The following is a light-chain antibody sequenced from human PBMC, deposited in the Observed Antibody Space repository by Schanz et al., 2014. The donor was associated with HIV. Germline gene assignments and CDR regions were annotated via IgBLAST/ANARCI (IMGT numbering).Light chain of an antibody. V-gene: IGLV3-9*01. CDR1: NIGGKN. CDR3: QVWDSNTVL. J-gene: IGLJ2*01. Sequence: SYELTQPLSVSVALGQTATITCEGTNIGGKNVHCYQQRPGHAPVLVIYRDTNRPSGIPERFSGSNSGHTASLTISRAQVGDEADYYCQVWDSNTVLFGGGTKLTVL. CDR2: RDT.